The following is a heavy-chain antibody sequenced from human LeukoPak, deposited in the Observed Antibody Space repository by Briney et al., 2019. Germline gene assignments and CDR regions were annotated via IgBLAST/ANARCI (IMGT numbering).Heavy chain of an antibody. Sequence: ASVKVTCKASGYTFTGYYMHWVRQAPGQGLEWMGWINANSGGTNYAQKFQGWVTMTRDMSISTAYMELSRLRSDDTAVYYCARDYYGSGSYRPRRSSYGMDVWGQGTTVTVSS. J-gene: IGHJ6*02. D-gene: IGHD3-10*01. CDR1: GYTFTGYY. CDR3: ARDYYGSGSYRPRRSSYGMDV. CDR2: INANSGGT. V-gene: IGHV1-2*04.